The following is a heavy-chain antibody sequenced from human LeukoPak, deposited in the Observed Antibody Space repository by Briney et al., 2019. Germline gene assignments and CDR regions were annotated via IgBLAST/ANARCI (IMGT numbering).Heavy chain of an antibody. V-gene: IGHV3-21*01. Sequence: GGSLRLSCAASGFTFSSYSMNWVRQAPGKGLEWVSSISSSSSYIYYADSVKGRFTISRDNAKNSLYLQMNSLRAEDTAVYYCARDRWEEWISDYWGQGTLVTVSS. J-gene: IGHJ4*02. CDR3: ARDRWEEWISDY. CDR1: GFTFSSYS. D-gene: IGHD5-12*01. CDR2: ISSSSSYI.